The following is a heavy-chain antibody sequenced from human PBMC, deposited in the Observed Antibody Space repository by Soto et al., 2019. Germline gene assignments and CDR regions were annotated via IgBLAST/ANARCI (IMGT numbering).Heavy chain of an antibody. V-gene: IGHV3-23*01. D-gene: IGHD6-19*01. Sequence: GGSLRLSCAASGFTFNNYAMGWVRQAPGKGLEWVSVTSDSGGTTYYADSVKGRFTISRDNSKNTLYLQMNSLRVEDTAVYFCAKDARRTSGWYYFDYWGQGALVTVSS. CDR2: TSDSGGTT. CDR3: AKDARRTSGWYYFDY. J-gene: IGHJ4*02. CDR1: GFTFNNYA.